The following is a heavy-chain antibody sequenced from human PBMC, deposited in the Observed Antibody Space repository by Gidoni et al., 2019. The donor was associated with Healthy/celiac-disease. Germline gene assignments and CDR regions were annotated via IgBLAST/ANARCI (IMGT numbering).Heavy chain of an antibody. D-gene: IGHD3-10*01. J-gene: IGHJ4*02. CDR1: GFTFSSHG. Sequence: QVQLVESGGGVVQPGRSLRLSCAASGFTFSSHGMHWVRQAPGKGLEWVAVIWYDGSNKYYADSVKGRFTISRDNSKNTLYLQMNSLRAEDTAVYYCARDTSGLLVPQYYFDYWGQGTLVTVSS. CDR2: IWYDGSNK. CDR3: ARDTSGLLVPQYYFDY. V-gene: IGHV3-33*01.